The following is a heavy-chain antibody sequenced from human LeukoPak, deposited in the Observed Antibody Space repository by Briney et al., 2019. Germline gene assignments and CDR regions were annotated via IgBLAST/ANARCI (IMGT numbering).Heavy chain of an antibody. CDR1: GFTFSNYW. Sequence: GGSLRLSCAASGFTFSNYWMTWVRQAPGKGLEWVANMKQDGSEKHYVDSVKGRFIISRDNANNSLYLQMNSLRAEDTAVYFCARAPTYSGSQGDAFDIWGQGTVVTVSS. V-gene: IGHV3-7*01. D-gene: IGHD1-26*01. J-gene: IGHJ3*02. CDR2: MKQDGSEK. CDR3: ARAPTYSGSQGDAFDI.